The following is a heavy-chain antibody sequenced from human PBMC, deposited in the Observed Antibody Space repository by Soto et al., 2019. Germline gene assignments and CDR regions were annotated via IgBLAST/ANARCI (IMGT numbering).Heavy chain of an antibody. CDR1: GFTVSSYA. D-gene: IGHD6-13*01. J-gene: IGHJ5*02. CDR2: ISGSGGST. CDR3: AKATGYTSSWPPSHTWFDP. Sequence: GGSLRLSCAASGFTVSSYAMRWVRQAPGKGLEWASGISGSGGSTYYADSVKGRFTISRDNSKNTLYLQMNSLRVEDTAVYYCAKATGYTSSWPPSHTWFDPWGHGTLVTVSS. V-gene: IGHV3-23*01.